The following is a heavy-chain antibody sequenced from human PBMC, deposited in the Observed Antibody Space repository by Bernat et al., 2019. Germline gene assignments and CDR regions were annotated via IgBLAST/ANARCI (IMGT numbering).Heavy chain of an antibody. V-gene: IGHV3-74*02. D-gene: IGHD3-10*01. CDR3: ASEVRGVIAALDI. Sequence: VQLVESGGGVVQPGRSLRLSCAASGFTFSSYGMHWVRQAPGKGLVWVSRINSDGRSTSYADFVKGRFTISRDNAKNTLYLQMNSLRAEDTAVYYCASEVRGVIAALDIWGQGTMVTVSS. CDR1: GFTFSSYG. J-gene: IGHJ3*02. CDR2: INSDGRST.